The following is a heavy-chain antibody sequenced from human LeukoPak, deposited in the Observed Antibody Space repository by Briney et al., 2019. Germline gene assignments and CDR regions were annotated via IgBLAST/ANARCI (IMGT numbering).Heavy chain of an antibody. CDR2: INSDGSST. V-gene: IGHV3-74*01. Sequence: SGGSLRLSCAASGFTFSSYWMHWVRQAPGRGLAWVSRINSDGSSTSYADSVKGRFTISRDNAKNTLYLQMNSLRAEDTAVYYCARRFGDSSGRYFDYWGQGTLVTVSS. CDR3: ARRFGDSSGRYFDY. D-gene: IGHD3-22*01. CDR1: GFTFSSYW. J-gene: IGHJ4*02.